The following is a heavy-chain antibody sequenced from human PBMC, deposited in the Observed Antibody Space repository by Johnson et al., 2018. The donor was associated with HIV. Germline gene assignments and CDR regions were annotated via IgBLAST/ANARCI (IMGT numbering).Heavy chain of an antibody. J-gene: IGHJ3*02. V-gene: IGHV3-30*04. Sequence: VVQPGGSLRLSCAASGFTFSSCAMHWVRQAPGKGLEWVAVISYDGSNKYYADSVKGRFTISRDNSKNTLYLQMNSLRAEDTAVYYCAKEQLLRAFDIWGQGTMVTVSS. CDR2: ISYDGSNK. D-gene: IGHD2-15*01. CDR1: GFTFSSCA. CDR3: AKEQLLRAFDI.